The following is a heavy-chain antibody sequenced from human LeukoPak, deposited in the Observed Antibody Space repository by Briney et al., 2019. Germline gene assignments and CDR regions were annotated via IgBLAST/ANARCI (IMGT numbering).Heavy chain of an antibody. D-gene: IGHD3-22*01. CDR2: IYYSGTT. CDR3: ARGQFYHDSTGYSD. Sequence: SETLSLTCTVSGGSMSNYYWIWIRQPPGKGLEWIGYIYYSGTTSYNPSLKSRVTISVDTSKNQFSLKVNSVTAADAAVYYCARGQFYHDSTGYSDWGQGTLVTVSS. V-gene: IGHV4-59*01. J-gene: IGHJ4*02. CDR1: GGSMSNYY.